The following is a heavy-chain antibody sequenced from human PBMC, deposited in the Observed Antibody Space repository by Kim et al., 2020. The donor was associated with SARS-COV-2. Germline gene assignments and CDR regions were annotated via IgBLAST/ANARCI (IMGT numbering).Heavy chain of an antibody. CDR3: ARDQGVGDY. J-gene: IGHJ4*02. V-gene: IGHV1-3*01. Sequence: ASVKVSCKASGYTFTTYGMHWVRQAPGQRLEWMGWINVGNGNTKYSEKFQGRVTITRDTSASTAYMELSRLRSEDTAVYYCARDQGVGDYWVQGALVAVSS. D-gene: IGHD1-26*01. CDR1: GYTFTTYG. CDR2: INVGNGNT.